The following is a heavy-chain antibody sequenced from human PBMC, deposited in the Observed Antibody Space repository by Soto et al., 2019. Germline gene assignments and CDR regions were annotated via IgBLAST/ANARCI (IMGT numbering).Heavy chain of an antibody. CDR1: GGSISSGGYY. V-gene: IGHV4-31*03. D-gene: IGHD3-10*01. Sequence: TSETLSLTCTVSGGSISSGGYYWSWIRQHPGKGLEWIGYIYYSGSTYYNPSLKSRVTISVDTSKNQFSLKLSSVTAADTAVYYCARDRGPGMDVWGQGTTVTVSS. J-gene: IGHJ6*02. CDR2: IYYSGST. CDR3: ARDRGPGMDV.